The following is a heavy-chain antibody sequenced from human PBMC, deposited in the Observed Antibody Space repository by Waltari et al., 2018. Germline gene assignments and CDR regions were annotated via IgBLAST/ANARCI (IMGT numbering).Heavy chain of an antibody. V-gene: IGHV4-59*11. J-gene: IGHJ3*02. CDR3: ARERLVVSDAFDI. CDR2: IYYSWST. D-gene: IGHD2-15*01. CDR1: GGSISSHY. Sequence: QVQLQESGPGLVKPSETLSLTCTVSGGSISSHYWSWIRQPPGKGLAGIGYIYYSWSTNYNPSLKSRVTIAVDTSKNQFSLKLSSVSAADTAVYYCARERLVVSDAFDIWGQGTMVTVSS.